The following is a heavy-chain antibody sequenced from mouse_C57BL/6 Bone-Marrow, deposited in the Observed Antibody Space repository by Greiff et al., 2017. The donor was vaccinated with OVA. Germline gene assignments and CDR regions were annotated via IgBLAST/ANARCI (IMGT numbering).Heavy chain of an antibody. D-gene: IGHD1-1*01. J-gene: IGHJ2*01. CDR3: ASGAYYDGSSYGGYLDY. Sequence: VQLQQSGPGLVKPSQSLSLTCSVTGYSITSGYYWNWIRQFPGNKLEWMGYISYDGSNNYNPSLKNRISLTRDKSKNQFFLKLNYVTTEDTATYDCASGAYYDGSSYGGYLDYWGQGTTLTVSS. CDR2: ISYDGSN. V-gene: IGHV3-6*01. CDR1: GYSITSGYY.